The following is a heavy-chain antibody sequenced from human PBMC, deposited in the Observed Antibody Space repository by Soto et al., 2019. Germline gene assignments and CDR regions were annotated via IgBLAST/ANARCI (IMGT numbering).Heavy chain of an antibody. D-gene: IGHD6-19*01. J-gene: IGHJ4*02. CDR1: GYTFTGYY. Sequence: QVQLVQSGAEVKKPGASVKVSCKASGYTFTGYYMHWVRQAPGQGLEWMGWINPNSGGTNNAQKFQGRVTITRDTSISTAYMELSRLRSDDTAVYYCARDGEQWLVRGFDYWGQGTLVTVSS. V-gene: IGHV1-2*02. CDR3: ARDGEQWLVRGFDY. CDR2: INPNSGGT.